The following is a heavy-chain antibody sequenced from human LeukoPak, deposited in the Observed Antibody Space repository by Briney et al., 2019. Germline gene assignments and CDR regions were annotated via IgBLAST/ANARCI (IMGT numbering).Heavy chain of an antibody. CDR3: ARERVEETYYYYMDV. CDR2: IYTSGST. CDR1: GGSVSSYY. Sequence: SETLSLTCTVSGGSVSSYYWSWIRQPAGKGLEWIGRIYTSGSTNYNPSLKGRVTMSVDTSRNQFSLKLSSVTAADTAVYYCARERVEETYYYYMDVWGKGTTVTVSS. V-gene: IGHV4-4*07. J-gene: IGHJ6*03.